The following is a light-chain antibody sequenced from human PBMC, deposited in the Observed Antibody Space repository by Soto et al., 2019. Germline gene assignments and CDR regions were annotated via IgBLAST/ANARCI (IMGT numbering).Light chain of an antibody. J-gene: IGKJ2*02. CDR3: QQRDKWPST. Sequence: EVVLTQSPDTLSLAPGETATLSCRASQSVYRNVSWYQQKVGQAPRLLSYDAYTRATGVGARFAGSGSATDFSLTITSLEPEDFAVYYCQQRDKWPSTFGPGTKVEMK. CDR1: QSVYRN. CDR2: DAY. V-gene: IGKV3-11*01.